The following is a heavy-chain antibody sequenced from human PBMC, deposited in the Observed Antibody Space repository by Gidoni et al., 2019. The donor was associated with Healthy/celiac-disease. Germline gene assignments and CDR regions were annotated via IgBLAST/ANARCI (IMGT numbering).Heavy chain of an antibody. V-gene: IGHV4-31*03. Sequence: QVPLQESCPGLVKHSQNLALTRHFHGGYNSSGGYYWSWIRQHPGKGLEWIGYIYYSGSTYYNPVLKSRVTISVDTSKNQFSLKLSSVTAADTAVYYCAREDSSSFMIDYWGQGTLVTVSS. CDR3: AREDSSSFMIDY. CDR2: IYYSGST. J-gene: IGHJ4*02. CDR1: GGYNSSGGYY. D-gene: IGHD6-13*01.